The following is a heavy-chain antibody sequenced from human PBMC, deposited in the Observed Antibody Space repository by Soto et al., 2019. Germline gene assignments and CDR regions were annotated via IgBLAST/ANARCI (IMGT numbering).Heavy chain of an antibody. CDR1: GGTFSTNP. D-gene: IGHD2-15*01. J-gene: IGHJ4*02. V-gene: IGHV1-69*06. CDR3: ARRDSGGFYRYFDS. Sequence: QVQLVQSGAEVKKPGSSVKVSCKASGGTFSTNPISWVRQAPGQGLEWMGGTGSGTGPGNHAQKFQGRLTITVDKSTSTVYMALTTILSEETAVYYCARRDSGGFYRYFDSWGQGTLVTVSS. CDR2: TGSGTGPG.